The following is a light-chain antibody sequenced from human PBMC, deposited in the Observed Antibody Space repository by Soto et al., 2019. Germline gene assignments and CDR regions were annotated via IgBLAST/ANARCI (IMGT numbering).Light chain of an antibody. CDR2: EVS. CDR3: CSYAGSYV. J-gene: IGLJ1*01. Sequence: QSALTQPASVSGSPGQSIAISCTGVRSDVGSYNLVSWYQQHPGKAPKVMIYEVSKRPSGVSNRFSGSKSGNTASLTISGLQAEDEADYYCCSYAGSYVFGTGTQLTVL. CDR1: RSDVGSYNL. V-gene: IGLV2-23*02.